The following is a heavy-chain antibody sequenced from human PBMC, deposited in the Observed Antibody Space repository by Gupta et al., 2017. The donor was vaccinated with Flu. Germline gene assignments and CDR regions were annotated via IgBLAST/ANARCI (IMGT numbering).Heavy chain of an antibody. J-gene: IGHJ4*02. V-gene: IGHV1-2*02. Sequence: YYIHWVRQAPGQGPEWMGWINPNSGDTNYAQRFQGRVTMTRDTSISTVFMDLSRLTSDDTAVYYCSRGSASTGNDMIIDYWGQGTLVTVSS. CDR2: INPNSGDT. CDR1: YY. D-gene: IGHD1-1*01. CDR3: SRGSASTGNDMIIDY.